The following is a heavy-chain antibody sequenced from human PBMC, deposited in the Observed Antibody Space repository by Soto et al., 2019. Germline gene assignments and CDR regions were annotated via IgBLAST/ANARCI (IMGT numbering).Heavy chain of an antibody. V-gene: IGHV1-18*01. Sequence: GASVKVSCKASGYTFTSYGISWVRQAPGQGLEWMGWISAYNGNANYAQKLQGRVAMTTDTSTSTAYMELRSLRSDDTAVYYCARDVRHSSGWSEDYWGQGTLVTVS. J-gene: IGHJ4*02. CDR2: ISAYNGNA. CDR3: ARDVRHSSGWSEDY. D-gene: IGHD6-19*01. CDR1: GYTFTSYG.